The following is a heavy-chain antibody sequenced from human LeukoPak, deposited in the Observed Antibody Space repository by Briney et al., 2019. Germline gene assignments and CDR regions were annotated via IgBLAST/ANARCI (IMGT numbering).Heavy chain of an antibody. V-gene: IGHV1-46*01. Sequence: ASVKVSCKASGYTFTSYYMHWVRQAPGQELEWMGILNPSGGSTSYARKFQGRVTMTRDTSTSTVYMELSSLRSEDTAVYYCARRLPVAGDYYYYGMDVWGQGTTVTVSS. J-gene: IGHJ6*02. CDR3: ARRLPVAGDYYYYGMDV. CDR1: GYTFTSYY. CDR2: LNPSGGST. D-gene: IGHD6-19*01.